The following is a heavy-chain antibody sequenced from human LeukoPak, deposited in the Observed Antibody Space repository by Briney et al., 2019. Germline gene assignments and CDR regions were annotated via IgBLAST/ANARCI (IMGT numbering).Heavy chain of an antibody. CDR1: GGSISSGSYY. CDR2: IYTSWST. J-gene: IGHJ6*03. CDR3: ARDPVYDILTGYHRYYYYMDV. V-gene: IGHV4-61*02. Sequence: SQTLSLTCTVSGGSISSGSYYWRWIRQPAGTGLEWIGRIYTSWSTNYNPSLKSRVTIPVDTSKTQFSLKLSSVTAADTAVYYCARDPVYDILTGYHRYYYYMDVWGKGTTVTVSS. D-gene: IGHD3-9*01.